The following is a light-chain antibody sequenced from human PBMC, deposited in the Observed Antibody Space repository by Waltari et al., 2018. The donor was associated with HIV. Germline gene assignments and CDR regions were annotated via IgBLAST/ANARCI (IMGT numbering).Light chain of an antibody. CDR3: LQYNAFPLT. CDR1: ANVRGD. Sequence: TQMTQSPSSLSASVGDSVTITVRASANVRGDLGWFQQTAGKAPKRLIYAGSNLQGGVPSRFNGSGFATEFTLTISSLQPEDFATYYCLQYNAFPLTFGGGTRV. V-gene: IGKV1-17*01. J-gene: IGKJ4*01. CDR2: AGS.